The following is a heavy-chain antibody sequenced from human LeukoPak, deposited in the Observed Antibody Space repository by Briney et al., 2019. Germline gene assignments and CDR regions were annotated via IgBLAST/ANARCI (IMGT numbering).Heavy chain of an antibody. CDR2: IRYDGGNQ. D-gene: IGHD1-14*01. CDR3: AKQPYRSSNAFDI. Sequence: PGGSLRLSCVASGFIFSTYGMHWVRQTPGKGLDWVAFIRYDGGNQYYADSVKGRFTISRDDSKTTLYLQMSSLRVEDTAVYYCAKQPYRSSNAFDIWGQGTMVTVSS. CDR1: GFIFSTYG. V-gene: IGHV3-30*02. J-gene: IGHJ3*02.